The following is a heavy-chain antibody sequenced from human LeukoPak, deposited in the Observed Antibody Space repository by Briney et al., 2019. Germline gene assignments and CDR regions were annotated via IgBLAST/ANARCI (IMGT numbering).Heavy chain of an antibody. D-gene: IGHD1-26*01. J-gene: IGHJ4*02. Sequence: GGSLRLSCAASGFTFSSYGMHWVRQAPGKGLEWVAVISYDGSNKYYADSVKGRFTISRDNSKNTLYLQMSSLRAEDTAVYYCAREQNSGSYSDYWGQGTLVTVSS. CDR1: GFTFSSYG. CDR2: ISYDGSNK. CDR3: AREQNSGSYSDY. V-gene: IGHV3-30*03.